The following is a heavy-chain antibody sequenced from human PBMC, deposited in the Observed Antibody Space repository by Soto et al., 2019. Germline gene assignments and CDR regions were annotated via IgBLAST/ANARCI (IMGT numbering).Heavy chain of an antibody. V-gene: IGHV3-66*01. J-gene: IGHJ4*02. Sequence: GGSLRLSCAASGFTVSSNYMSWVRQAPGKGLEWVSVIYSGGSTYYADSVKGRFTISRDNSKNTLYLQMNSLRAEDTAVYYCARDLNGLRNFDYWGQGTLVTVSS. CDR3: ARDLNGLRNFDY. CDR2: IYSGGST. D-gene: IGHD5-12*01. CDR1: GFTVSSNY.